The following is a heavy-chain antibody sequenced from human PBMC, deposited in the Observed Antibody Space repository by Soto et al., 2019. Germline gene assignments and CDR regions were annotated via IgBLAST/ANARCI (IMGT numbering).Heavy chain of an antibody. Sequence: QVQLVQSGAEVKRPGSSVKVSCKASGDTFSFYSINWVRQAPGLGLEWMGRVNPILSMSNYAQRFQGRGTMTADKATTKAYMELSCLRSDDTAMYYCAPSYSSVYRAFDYWGQGALVTVSS. CDR1: GDTFSFYS. CDR2: VNPILSMS. J-gene: IGHJ4*02. CDR3: APSYSSVYRAFDY. D-gene: IGHD3-10*01. V-gene: IGHV1-69*04.